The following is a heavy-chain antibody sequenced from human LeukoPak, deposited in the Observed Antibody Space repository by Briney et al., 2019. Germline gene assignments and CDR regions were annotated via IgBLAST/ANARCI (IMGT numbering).Heavy chain of an antibody. Sequence: GGSLRLSCAASGFTFSSYGMTWVRQAPGKGLEWVSAISGSGGSTYYADSVKGRFTISRDNSKNTLYLQMNGLRAEDTAVYYCAKAGEMATYYFDYWGQGTLVTVSS. D-gene: IGHD5-24*01. CDR1: GFTFSSYG. CDR3: AKAGEMATYYFDY. CDR2: ISGSGGST. V-gene: IGHV3-23*01. J-gene: IGHJ4*02.